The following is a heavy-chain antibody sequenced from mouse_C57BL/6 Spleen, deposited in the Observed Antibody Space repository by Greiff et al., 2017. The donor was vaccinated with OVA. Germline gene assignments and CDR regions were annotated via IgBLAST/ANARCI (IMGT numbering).Heavy chain of an antibody. CDR3: ARGGGYDGRFAY. CDR2: IWSGGST. CDR1: GFSLTSYG. Sequence: VKLMESGPGLVQPSQSLSITCTVSGFSLTSYGVHWVRQSPGKGLEWLGVIWSGGSTDYNAAFISRLSISKDNSKSQVFFKMNSLQADDTAIYYCARGGGYDGRFAYWGQGTLVTVSA. V-gene: IGHV2-2*01. D-gene: IGHD2-2*01. J-gene: IGHJ3*01.